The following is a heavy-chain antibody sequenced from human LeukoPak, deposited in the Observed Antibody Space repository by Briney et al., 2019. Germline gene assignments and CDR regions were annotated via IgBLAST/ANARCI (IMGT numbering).Heavy chain of an antibody. CDR2: ISSSSSYI. V-gene: IGHV3-21*01. J-gene: IGHJ4*02. D-gene: IGHD3-9*01. Sequence: GGSLRLSCAASGFTFGDYSMNWVRQAPGKGLEWVSSISSSSSYIFYADSVKGRFTISRDSARNSLFLQMNSLRAEDTAVYYCARGGRSTYFDWSPDYWGQGTLVTVSS. CDR3: ARGGRSTYFDWSPDY. CDR1: GFTFGDYS.